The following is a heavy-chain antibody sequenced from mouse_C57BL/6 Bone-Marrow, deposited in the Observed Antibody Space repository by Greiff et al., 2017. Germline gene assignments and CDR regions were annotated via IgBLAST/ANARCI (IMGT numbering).Heavy chain of an antibody. CDR1: GYTFTSYW. CDR3: AREGIWYFDV. J-gene: IGHJ1*03. Sequence: QVQLKQSGAELVKPGASVKLSCKASGYTFTSYWMHWVKQRPGQGLEWIGMIHPNSGSTNYNEKFKGKATLTVDKSSSTAYMQLSSLTSEDSAVYYCAREGIWYFDVWGTGTTVTVSS. V-gene: IGHV1-64*01. CDR2: IHPNSGST.